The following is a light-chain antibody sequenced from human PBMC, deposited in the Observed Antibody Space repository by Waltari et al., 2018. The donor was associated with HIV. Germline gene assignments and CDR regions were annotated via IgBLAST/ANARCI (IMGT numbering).Light chain of an antibody. Sequence: QSGLTQPPLASGTIGQRVTISCLGRRSNIGVNSVNWYQQLPGTAPRLLIYNTKHRPSGVPDRCSGSKSGTSAYLAISGLQAADEADYYCSAWDDNVNGLFGGGTKLTVL. V-gene: IGLV1-44*01. CDR2: NTK. CDR1: RSNIGVNS. CDR3: SAWDDNVNGL. J-gene: IGLJ2*01.